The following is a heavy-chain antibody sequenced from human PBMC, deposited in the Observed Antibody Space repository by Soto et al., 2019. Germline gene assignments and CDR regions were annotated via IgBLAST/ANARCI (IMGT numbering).Heavy chain of an antibody. V-gene: IGHV1-46*03. CDR2: INPSGGST. CDR1: GYTFTSYY. Sequence: GTSVKVSCKASGYTFTSYYMHWGRQAPGQGLEWMGIINPSGGSTSYAQKFQGRVTMTRDTSTSTVYMELSSLRSEDTAVYYCAPAVTSSGYLGYWGQGTLLTVSS. D-gene: IGHD1-26*01. J-gene: IGHJ4*02. CDR3: APAVTSSGYLGY.